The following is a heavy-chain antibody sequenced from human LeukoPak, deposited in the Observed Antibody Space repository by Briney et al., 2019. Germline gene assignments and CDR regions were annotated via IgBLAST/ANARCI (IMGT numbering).Heavy chain of an antibody. V-gene: IGHV3-48*02. J-gene: IGHJ4*02. CDR2: ISSSSGTM. CDR1: GFTFSIYS. CDR3: ARPLTNNWYPGFDF. Sequence: PGGSLRLSCVASGFTFSIYSMNWVRQAPGEGLEWISYISSSSGTMYYADSVKGRFTISRDNAKNSLYLQMNSLRDEDTAVYYCARPLTNNWYPGFDFWGQGILVTVSS. D-gene: IGHD1-1*01.